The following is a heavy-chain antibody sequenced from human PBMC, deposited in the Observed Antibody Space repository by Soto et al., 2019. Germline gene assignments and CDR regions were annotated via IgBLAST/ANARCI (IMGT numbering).Heavy chain of an antibody. J-gene: IGHJ4*02. V-gene: IGHV3-21*01. D-gene: IGHD6-6*01. Sequence: GGSLRLSCAASGFTFSSYSMNWVRQAPGKGLEWVSSISSSSSYIYYADSVKGRFTIARDNAKNSLYLQMNSLRAEDTALYYCAREEAAARPFDYWGQGTLVTVSS. CDR1: GFTFSSYS. CDR3: AREEAAARPFDY. CDR2: ISSSSSYI.